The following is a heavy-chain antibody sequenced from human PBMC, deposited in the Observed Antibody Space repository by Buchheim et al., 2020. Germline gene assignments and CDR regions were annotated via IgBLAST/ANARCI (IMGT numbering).Heavy chain of an antibody. J-gene: IGHJ5*02. D-gene: IGHD4-17*01. CDR3: AVTNWFNP. V-gene: IGHV3-7*01. CDR1: GFTFSDYW. CDR2: IIHEGSEK. Sequence: EVQVVESGGGLVQPGGSLRLSCAASGFTFSDYWMSWVRQAPGKGLEWVANIIHEGSEKYYVDSVKGRFTISRDNARNILYLQMNSLRVEDTAVYYCAVTNWFNPWGQGTL.